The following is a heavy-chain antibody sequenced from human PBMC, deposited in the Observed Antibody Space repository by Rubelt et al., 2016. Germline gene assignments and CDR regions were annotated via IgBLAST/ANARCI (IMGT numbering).Heavy chain of an antibody. Sequence: GFTFSSYSMNWVRQAPGKGLEWVSSISSSSSYIYYADSVKGRFTISRDNSKNTPFLQMNSLRAEDTAVYYCAKTSWVVTASPIYYCYYYGMDVWGQGTTVTVSS. V-gene: IGHV3-21*01. CDR1: GFTFSSYS. D-gene: IGHD2-21*02. CDR2: ISSSSSYI. J-gene: IGHJ6*02. CDR3: AKTSWVVTASPIYYCYYYGMDV.